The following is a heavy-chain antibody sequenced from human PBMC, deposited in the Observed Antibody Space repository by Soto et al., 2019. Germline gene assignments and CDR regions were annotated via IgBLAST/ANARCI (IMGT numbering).Heavy chain of an antibody. CDR3: AKGPGDSKWLSRGAFDI. CDR1: GFTFDDYA. CDR2: ISWNSGSI. Sequence: GGSLRLSCAASGFTFDDYAMHWVRQAPGKGLEWVSGISWNSGSIGYADSVKGRFTISRDNAKNSLYLQMNSLRAEDTALYYCAKGPGDSKWLSRGAFDIWGQGTMVTVSS. D-gene: IGHD3-22*01. J-gene: IGHJ3*02. V-gene: IGHV3-9*01.